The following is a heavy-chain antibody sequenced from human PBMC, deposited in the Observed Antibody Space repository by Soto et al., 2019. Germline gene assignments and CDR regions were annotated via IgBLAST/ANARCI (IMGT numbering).Heavy chain of an antibody. V-gene: IGHV4-30-2*01. CDR3: ARRYGYSFDY. J-gene: IGHJ4*02. CDR1: GGSISSGGYS. Sequence: SETLSLTCAVSGGSISSGGYSWSWIRQPPGKGLEWIGYIYHSGSTYYNPSLKSRVTISVDTSKNQFSLKLSSVTAADTAVYYCARRYGYSFDYWGQGTLVTVSS. CDR2: IYHSGST. D-gene: IGHD1-1*01.